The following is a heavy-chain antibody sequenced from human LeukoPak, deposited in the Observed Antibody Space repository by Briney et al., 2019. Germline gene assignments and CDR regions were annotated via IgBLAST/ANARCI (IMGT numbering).Heavy chain of an antibody. CDR1: GYSISSGYY. J-gene: IGHJ2*01. CDR3: ARAFGL. Sequence: SETLSLTCTVSGYSISSGYYWGWIRQPPGKGLEWIGSIYHSGSTYYNPSLKSRVTISVDTSKNQFSLKLSSVTAADTAVYYCARAFGLWGRGTLVTVSS. V-gene: IGHV4-38-2*02. CDR2: IYHSGST.